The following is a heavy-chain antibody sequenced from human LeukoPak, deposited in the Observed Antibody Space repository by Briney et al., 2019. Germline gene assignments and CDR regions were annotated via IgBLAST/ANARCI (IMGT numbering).Heavy chain of an antibody. V-gene: IGHV1-69*05. CDR1: GGTFRTDA. D-gene: IGHD1-7*01. CDR2: IIPFIGAP. Sequence: ASVTVSCKASGGTFRTDAIAWIRQAPGEGLEWMGGIIPFIGAPNFAQRFHGRVTITTDETTSTVYMELSSLRSEDTAVYYCAREVITETTLGWFDPWGQGTLITVSS. CDR3: AREVITETTLGWFDP. J-gene: IGHJ5*02.